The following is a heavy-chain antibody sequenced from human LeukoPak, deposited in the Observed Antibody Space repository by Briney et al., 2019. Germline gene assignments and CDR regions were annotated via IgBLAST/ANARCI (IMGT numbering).Heavy chain of an antibody. CDR2: FIPIFGSP. CDR1: VPTFTSYA. D-gene: IGHD2-15*01. Sequence: GASVKVSCKASVPTFTSYAINWVRQVPGQGLEWMGGFIPIFGSPTYAQKFQGRVTFTTDESTDTAYMELSTLRSDDMAVFYCAGFFYYSGDAAFDLWGQGTMVTVSA. CDR3: AGFFYYSGDAAFDL. J-gene: IGHJ3*01. V-gene: IGHV1-69*05.